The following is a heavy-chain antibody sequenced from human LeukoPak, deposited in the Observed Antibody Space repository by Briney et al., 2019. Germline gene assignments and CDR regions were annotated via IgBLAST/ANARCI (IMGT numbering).Heavy chain of an antibody. CDR2: INVYNNYT. CDR3: ARASPLTTSFGY. D-gene: IGHD4-11*01. Sequence: ASMKVSCRASGYTFSTYGIAWVRQAPGQGLEWMGWINVYNNYTNYAPKLQGRVTMTTDASTNTAYMELRSLRSDDTAVYYCARASPLTTSFGYWGQGTLVTVSS. J-gene: IGHJ4*02. V-gene: IGHV1-18*01. CDR1: GYTFSTYG.